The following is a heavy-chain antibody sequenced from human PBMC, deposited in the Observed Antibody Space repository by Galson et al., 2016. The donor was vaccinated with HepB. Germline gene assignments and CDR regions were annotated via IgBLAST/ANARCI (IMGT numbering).Heavy chain of an antibody. V-gene: IGHV3-30-3*01. CDR3: AREVWYSSSSYYFNY. CDR2: TSSDGGNK. D-gene: IGHD6-6*01. Sequence: SLRLSCAASGFTFSNNPMHWVRQAPGKGLEWVGVTSSDGGNKYYADSVRGRFTISRDNSKNTLYLQVNSLRTEDTAIYFCAREVWYSSSSYYFNYWGQGTLVTVSS. J-gene: IGHJ4*02. CDR1: GFTFSNNP.